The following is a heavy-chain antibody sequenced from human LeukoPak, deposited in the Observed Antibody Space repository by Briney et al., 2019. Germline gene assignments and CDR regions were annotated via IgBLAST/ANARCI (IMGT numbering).Heavy chain of an antibody. CDR1: GGSVSSGSYY. CDR2: IYYSGST. V-gene: IGHV4-61*01. J-gene: IGHJ4*02. CDR3: ARVRPGVAATFYDY. Sequence: SETLSLTCTVSGGSVSSGSYYWSWIRQPPGKGLEWIGYIYYSGSTNYNPSLKSRVTISVDTSKNQFSLKLSSVTAAGTAVYYCARVRPGVAATFYDYWGQGTLVTVSS. D-gene: IGHD2-15*01.